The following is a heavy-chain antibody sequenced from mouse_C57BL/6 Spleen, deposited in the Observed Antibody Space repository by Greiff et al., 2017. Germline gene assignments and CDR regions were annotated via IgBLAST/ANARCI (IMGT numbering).Heavy chain of an antibody. J-gene: IGHJ2*01. V-gene: IGHV3-6*01. D-gene: IGHD2-4*01. CDR1: GYSITSGYY. CDR2: ISYDGSN. Sequence: EVKLMESGPGLVKPSQSLSLTCSVTGYSITSGYYWNWIRQFPGNKLEWMGYISYDGSNNYKPSLKNRISITRDTSKNQFFLKLNSVTTEDTATYYCARGDYDGRGYYFDYWGQGTTLTVSS. CDR3: ARGDYDGRGYYFDY.